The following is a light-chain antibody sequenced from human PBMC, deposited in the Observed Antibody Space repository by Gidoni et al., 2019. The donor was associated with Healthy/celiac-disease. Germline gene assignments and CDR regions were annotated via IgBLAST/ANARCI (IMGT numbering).Light chain of an antibody. CDR2: DTS. V-gene: IGKV3-11*01. J-gene: IGKJ4*01. Sequence: EVVLRQSPAPLSLSPGERAAISCRDSQSVSSYLAWYQQKPGQPPRLLIYDTSNRAIGIPARFSGSGSGTEFTLSISSLEPEDFAVYYCQHYSSWPLTFGGRTKVEI. CDR3: QHYSSWPLT. CDR1: QSVSSY.